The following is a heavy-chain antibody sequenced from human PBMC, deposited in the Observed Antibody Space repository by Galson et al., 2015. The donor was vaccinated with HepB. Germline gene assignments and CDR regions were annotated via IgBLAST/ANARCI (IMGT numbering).Heavy chain of an antibody. Sequence: QSGAEVKKPGESLKISCKGSGSSFTSYWIGWVRQMPGKGLEWMGIIYPGDSDTRYSPSFQGQVTISADKSISTAYLQWSSLKASDTAMYYCASTSLYNWNDVGAFDIWGQGTMVTVSS. D-gene: IGHD1-1*01. CDR1: GSSFTSYW. V-gene: IGHV5-51*01. CDR3: ASTSLYNWNDVGAFDI. J-gene: IGHJ3*02. CDR2: IYPGDSDT.